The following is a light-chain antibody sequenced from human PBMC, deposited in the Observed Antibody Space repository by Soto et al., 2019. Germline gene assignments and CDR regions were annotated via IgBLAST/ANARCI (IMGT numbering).Light chain of an antibody. Sequence: EIVLTQSPGTLSLSPGETVSLSCRASQSVRSSYLAWYQQTPGQAPRLLTYGASTRATGIPARFSGSGSGTDFTLTISSLQPEDFATYYCLQHTNFPLTFGQGTRLEIK. CDR1: QSVRSSY. CDR3: LQHTNFPLT. J-gene: IGKJ5*01. CDR2: GAS. V-gene: IGKV3D-7*01.